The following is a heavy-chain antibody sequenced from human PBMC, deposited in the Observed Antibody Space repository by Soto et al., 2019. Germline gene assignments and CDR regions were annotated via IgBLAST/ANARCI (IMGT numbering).Heavy chain of an antibody. J-gene: IGHJ6*03. V-gene: IGHV4-34*01. CDR1: GGSFSGYY. Sequence: PSETLSLTCAVYGGSFSGYYWSWIRQPPGKGLEWIGEINHSGSTNYNPSLKSRVTISVDTSKNQFSLKLSSVTAADTAVYYCALCSSYYYYYMDVRGKGTTVTVSS. CDR3: ALCSSYYYYYMDV. CDR2: INHSGST. D-gene: IGHD6-6*01.